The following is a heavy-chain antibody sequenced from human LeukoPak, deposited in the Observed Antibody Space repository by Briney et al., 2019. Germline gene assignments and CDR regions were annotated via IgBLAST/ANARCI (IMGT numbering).Heavy chain of an antibody. Sequence: GGSLTLSCAASGFTFSSYWMSWVRQAPGKGLEWVANIKQDGTEKYYVDSVKGRFTISRDNAKKSLYLQMNSLRTEDTAVYYCVRGRGWYFDYWGQGILVTVSS. J-gene: IGHJ4*02. CDR1: GFTFSSYW. CDR3: VRGRGWYFDY. V-gene: IGHV3-7*01. CDR2: IKQDGTEK. D-gene: IGHD3-10*01.